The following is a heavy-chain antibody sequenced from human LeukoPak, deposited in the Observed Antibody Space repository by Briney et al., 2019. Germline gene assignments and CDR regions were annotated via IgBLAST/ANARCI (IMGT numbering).Heavy chain of an antibody. CDR2: MNPNSGNT. CDR3: ARGLGGYGAADY. D-gene: IGHD5-12*01. V-gene: IGHV1-8*01. CDR1: GYTFTSYD. Sequence: ASVKVPCKASGYTFTSYDINWVRQATGQGLEWMGWMNPNSGNTGYAQKFQGRVTMTRNTSISTAYMELSSLRSEDTAVYYCARGLGGYGAADYWGQGTLVTVSS. J-gene: IGHJ4*02.